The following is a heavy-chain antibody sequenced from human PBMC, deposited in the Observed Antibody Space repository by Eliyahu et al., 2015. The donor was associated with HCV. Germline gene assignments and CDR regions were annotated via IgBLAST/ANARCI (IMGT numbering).Heavy chain of an antibody. D-gene: IGHD1-26*01. CDR1: GYTFTGYY. J-gene: IGHJ4*02. V-gene: IGHV1-2*02. CDR3: ARARHSGSYYEGIDY. CDR2: INPNSGGT. Sequence: QVQLVQSGAEVKKPGASVKVSCKASGYTFTGYYMHWVRQAPGQGLEWMGWINPNSGGTNYAQKFQGRVTMTRDTSISTAYMELSRXRSDDTAVYYCARARHSGSYYEGIDYWGQGTLVTVSS.